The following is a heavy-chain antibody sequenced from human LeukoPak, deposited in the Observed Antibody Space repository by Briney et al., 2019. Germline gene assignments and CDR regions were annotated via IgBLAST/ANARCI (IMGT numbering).Heavy chain of an antibody. J-gene: IGHJ4*02. Sequence: ASVKVSCKASGYIFTSYGISWVRQAPGQGLEWMGWISGYNGNTNYAQKFQGRVTMTTDTSTSTVYMELRSLRSDDTAVYYCARDNSSSTRENWGQGTQVTVSS. CDR3: ARDNSSSTREN. CDR2: ISGYNGNT. CDR1: GYIFTSYG. V-gene: IGHV1-18*01. D-gene: IGHD6-13*01.